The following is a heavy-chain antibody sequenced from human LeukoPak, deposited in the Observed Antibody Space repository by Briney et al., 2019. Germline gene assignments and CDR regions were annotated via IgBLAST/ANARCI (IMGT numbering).Heavy chain of an antibody. V-gene: IGHV3-30*18. CDR1: GFTFSSYG. Sequence: PGGSLRLSCAASGFTFSSYGMHWVRQAPGKGLDWVAVISNDGSKKYYADSVKGRFTISRDNSKNTLSLQGSSLRTEDTAVYYCAKDRYSYAFEYSDSWGQGTLVTVSS. CDR2: ISNDGSKK. CDR3: AKDRYSYAFEYSDS. J-gene: IGHJ4*02. D-gene: IGHD5-18*01.